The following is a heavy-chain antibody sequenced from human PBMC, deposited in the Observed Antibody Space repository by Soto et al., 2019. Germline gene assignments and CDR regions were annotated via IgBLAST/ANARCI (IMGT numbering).Heavy chain of an antibody. V-gene: IGHV4-61*01. CDR3: ARGVVVPAAILDY. D-gene: IGHD2-2*02. CDR1: GGSVSSGSYY. J-gene: IGHJ4*02. CDR2: IYYSGST. Sequence: QVQLQESGPGLVKPSETLSLTCTVSGGSVSSGSYYWSWIRQPPGKGLEWIGYIYYSGSTNYNPSLKSRVTISVDTSKNQFSLKLSSVTAADTAVYYCARGVVVPAAILDYWGQGTLVTVSS.